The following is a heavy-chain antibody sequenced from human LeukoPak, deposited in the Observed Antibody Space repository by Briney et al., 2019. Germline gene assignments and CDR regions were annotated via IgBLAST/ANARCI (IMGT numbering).Heavy chain of an antibody. CDR3: ATNKYGSGSRTFDY. Sequence: GGSLRLSCAASGFSFSTYAMSWVRQAPGKGLQWVSIIYSGGSTYYADSVKGRFTISRDNSENTLYLQMNSLGAEDTAMYYCATNKYGSGSRTFDYWGQGTLVTVSS. D-gene: IGHD3-10*01. CDR1: GFSFSTYA. J-gene: IGHJ4*02. CDR2: IYSGGST. V-gene: IGHV3-23*03.